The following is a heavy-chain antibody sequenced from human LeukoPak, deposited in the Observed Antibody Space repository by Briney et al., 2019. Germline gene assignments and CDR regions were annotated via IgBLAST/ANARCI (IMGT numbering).Heavy chain of an antibody. CDR2: INHSGST. Sequence: PSETLSLTCAVYGGSFSGYYWNWIRQPPGKGLEWIGEINHSGSTTYNPSLKSRVTISIDTSKNHFSLKLSSVTAADTAVYYCARSGRMQLDYWGQGTLVIASS. V-gene: IGHV4-34*01. J-gene: IGHJ4*02. CDR1: GGSFSGYY. CDR3: ARSGRMQLDY.